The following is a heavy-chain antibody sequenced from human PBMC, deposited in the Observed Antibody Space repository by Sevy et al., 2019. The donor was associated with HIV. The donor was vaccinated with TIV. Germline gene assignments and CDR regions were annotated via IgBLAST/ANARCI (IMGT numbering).Heavy chain of an antibody. CDR2: IKQDGSEK. CDR1: GFTFSSYW. D-gene: IGHD6-13*01. V-gene: IGHV3-7*01. Sequence: GGCLRLSCAASGFTFSSYWMSWVRQAPGKGLEWVANIKQDGSEKYYVDSVKGRFTISRDNAKNSLYLQMNSLRAEDTAVYYCAREGSPYSSSWYESDYWGQGTLVTVSS. CDR3: AREGSPYSSSWYESDY. J-gene: IGHJ4*02.